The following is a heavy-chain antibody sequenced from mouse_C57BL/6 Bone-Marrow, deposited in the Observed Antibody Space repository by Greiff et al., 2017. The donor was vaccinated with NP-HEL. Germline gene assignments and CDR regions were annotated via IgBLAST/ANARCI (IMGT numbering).Heavy chain of an antibody. Sequence: EVMLVESGGGLVQPGESLKLSCESNEYAFPSYDMSWVRKTPEKRLEWVAAINSDGGSTYYPDTLERRVIISRDNTKKTLYLQMSSLRSEDTALYYCARHSKGGFAYWGQGTLVTVSA. J-gene: IGHJ3*01. CDR1: EYAFPSYD. V-gene: IGHV5-2*01. CDR2: INSDGGST. CDR3: ARHSKGGFAY.